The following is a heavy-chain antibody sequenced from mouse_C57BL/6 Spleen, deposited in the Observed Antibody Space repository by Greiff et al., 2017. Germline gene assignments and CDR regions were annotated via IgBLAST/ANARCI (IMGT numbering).Heavy chain of an antibody. CDR3: ARDYYGSSRAWFAY. D-gene: IGHD1-1*01. Sequence: EVMLVESGGGLVKPGGSLKLSCAASGFTFSSYAMPWVRQTPEKRLEWVATISDGGSYTYYPDNVKGRFTISRDNAKNNLYLQMSHLKSEDTAMYYCARDYYGSSRAWFAYWGQGTLVTVSA. CDR2: ISDGGSYT. J-gene: IGHJ3*01. V-gene: IGHV5-4*01. CDR1: GFTFSSYA.